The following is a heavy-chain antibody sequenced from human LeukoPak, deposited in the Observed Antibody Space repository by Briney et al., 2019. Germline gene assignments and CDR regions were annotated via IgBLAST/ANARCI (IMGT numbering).Heavy chain of an antibody. V-gene: IGHV1-8*01. CDR2: MNPNSGNT. J-gene: IGHJ4*01. CDR3: ASFGYGDYRYYFDY. Sequence: ASVKVSCKASGYTFTSYDINWVRQATGQGLELMGWMNPNSGNTGYAQKFQGRVTMTRNTSISTAYMELSSLRSEDTAVYYCASFGYGDYRYYFDYWGQGTLVTVSS. D-gene: IGHD4-17*01. CDR1: GYTFTSYD.